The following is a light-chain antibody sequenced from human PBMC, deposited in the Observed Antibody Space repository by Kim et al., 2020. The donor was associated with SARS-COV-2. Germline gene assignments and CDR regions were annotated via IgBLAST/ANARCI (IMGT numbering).Light chain of an antibody. CDR3: QQYNDYSAT. CDR2: EAS. V-gene: IGKV1-5*03. J-gene: IGKJ2*01. CDR1: QTISSR. Sequence: AAVGDSVTMTCRASQTISSRMAWYQQKPGKVPTPLIYEASTLESGVPSRFSGSRSGTEFTLTISSLQPDDFATYYCQQYNDYSATFGQGTKLEI.